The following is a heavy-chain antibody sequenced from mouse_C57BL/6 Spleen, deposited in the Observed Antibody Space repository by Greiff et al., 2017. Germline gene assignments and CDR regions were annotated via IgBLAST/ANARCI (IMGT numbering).Heavy chain of an antibody. Sequence: EVKLVESGPGLVKPSQSLSLTCSVTGYSITSGYYWNWIRQFPGNKLEWMGYISYDGSNNYNPSIKNRISITRDTSKNQFFLKLNTVTTEDTATYYCARPYSSYEGFAYWGQGTLVTVSA. CDR2: ISYDGSN. CDR3: ARPYSSYEGFAY. V-gene: IGHV3-6*01. J-gene: IGHJ3*01. CDR1: GYSITSGYY. D-gene: IGHD2-5*01.